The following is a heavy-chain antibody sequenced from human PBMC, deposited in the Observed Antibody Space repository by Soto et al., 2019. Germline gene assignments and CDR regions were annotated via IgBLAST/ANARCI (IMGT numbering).Heavy chain of an antibody. V-gene: IGHV4-31*03. Sequence: QVQLQESGPGLVKPSQTLSLTCTVSGGSISSGGYYWSWIRQHPEKGLECIGYIYSNGYTKYNPSLRGRVTMSVDTSKNQFSLKLSSVTAADTAVYYCARVDGGNSYYFDYWGQGTLVTVSS. CDR1: GGSISSGGYY. CDR2: IYSNGYT. D-gene: IGHD2-21*02. CDR3: ARVDGGNSYYFDY. J-gene: IGHJ4*02.